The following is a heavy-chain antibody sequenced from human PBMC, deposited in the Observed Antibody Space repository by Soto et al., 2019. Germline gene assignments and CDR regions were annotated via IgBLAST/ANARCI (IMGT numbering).Heavy chain of an antibody. Sequence: GGSLRLSCAASGFTFSSYAMSWVRQAPGKGLEWVSAISGSGGSTYYADSVKGRFTISRDNSKNTLYLQMNSLRAEDTAVYYCAKGLAGPHRQYDFDYWGQGTLVTVSS. V-gene: IGHV3-23*01. J-gene: IGHJ4*02. D-gene: IGHD6-19*01. CDR1: GFTFSSYA. CDR2: ISGSGGST. CDR3: AKGLAGPHRQYDFDY.